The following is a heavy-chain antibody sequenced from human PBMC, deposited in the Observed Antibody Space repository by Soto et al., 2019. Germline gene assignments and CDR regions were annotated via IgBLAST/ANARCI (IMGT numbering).Heavy chain of an antibody. Sequence: GGSLRLSCAASGFTFSSYAMSWVRQAPGKGLEWVSAISGSGGSTYYADSVKGRFTISRDNSKNTLYLQMNSLRAEDTAVYYCVRKGWGVLLWFGEEAWGQGTLVTVSS. CDR1: GFTFSSYA. D-gene: IGHD3-10*01. CDR2: ISGSGGST. V-gene: IGHV3-23*01. J-gene: IGHJ5*02. CDR3: VRKGWGVLLWFGEEA.